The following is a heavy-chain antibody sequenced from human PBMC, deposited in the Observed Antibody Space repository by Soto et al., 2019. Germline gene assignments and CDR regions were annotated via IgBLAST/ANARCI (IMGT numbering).Heavy chain of an antibody. CDR1: GGTFSSYA. Sequence: ASVKVSCKASGGTFSSYAISWVRQAPGQGLEWMGGIIPIFGIANYAQKFQGRVTITADKSTSTAYMELSSLRSEDTVVYYCARERAGWRYSDFWSGYYDAFDIWGQGTMVTVSS. V-gene: IGHV1-69*10. J-gene: IGHJ3*02. D-gene: IGHD3-3*01. CDR2: IIPIFGIA. CDR3: ARERAGWRYSDFWSGYYDAFDI.